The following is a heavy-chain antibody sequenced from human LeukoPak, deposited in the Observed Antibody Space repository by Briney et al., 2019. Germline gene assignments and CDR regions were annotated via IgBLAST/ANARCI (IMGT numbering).Heavy chain of an antibody. V-gene: IGHV1-69*08. CDR2: IIPILGTV. Sequence: ASVKVSCKASGGTFSSYSITWVRQAPGQGLEWMGRIIPILGTVNYAQKFQGRVTITADKSTTTAYMELSSLRSEDTAVYYCATPDYYDSSGYWNNWGQGTLVTVSS. CDR1: GGTFSSYS. CDR3: ATPDYYDSSGYWNN. J-gene: IGHJ4*02. D-gene: IGHD3-22*01.